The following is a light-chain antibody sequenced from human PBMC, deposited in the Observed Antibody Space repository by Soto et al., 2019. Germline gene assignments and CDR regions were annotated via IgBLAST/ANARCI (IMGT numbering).Light chain of an antibody. CDR2: DAS. CDR3: QQFHNWSLS. J-gene: IGKJ4*01. Sequence: EIVMTQSPATLSVSPGERATLSCRASQSISSNLAWYQQKPGQAPRLLIDDASTRAAGIPARFNGGGSGTEFTLTISSLQSEDFALYYCQQFHNWSLSFGGGTKVDIK. CDR1: QSISSN. V-gene: IGKV3-15*01.